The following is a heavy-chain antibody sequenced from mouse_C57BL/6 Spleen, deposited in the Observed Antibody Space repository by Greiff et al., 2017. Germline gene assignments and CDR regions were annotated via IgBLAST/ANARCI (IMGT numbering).Heavy chain of an antibody. V-gene: IGHV2-5*01. Sequence: QVQLQQSGPGLVQPSQSLSITCTVSGFSLTSYGVHWVRQSPGKGLAWLGVIWRGGSTDYNAAFMSRLSITKDNSKSQVFFKMNSLQADDTAIYYCAKNEGDYLYYFDYWGQGTTLTVSS. D-gene: IGHD5-5*01. CDR3: AKNEGDYLYYFDY. CDR2: IWRGGST. J-gene: IGHJ2*01. CDR1: GFSLTSYG.